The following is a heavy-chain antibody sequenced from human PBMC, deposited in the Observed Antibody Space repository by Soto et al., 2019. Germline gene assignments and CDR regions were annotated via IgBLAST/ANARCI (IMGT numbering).Heavy chain of an antibody. J-gene: IGHJ5*01. CDR3: ARGKYHNLRSNYFTIDA. CDR1: GFTFVDYY. CDR2: INSDGSSA. D-gene: IGHD3-3*01. V-gene: IGHV3-74*01. Sequence: EVLLVDSGGDLVQPGGSLRLSCVASGFTFVDYYMHWVRQAPGKGLVWLSRINSDGSSAIYVDSVKGRFSSSRDNARDTLYLDLSNLRAEDTATYYCARGKYHNLRSNYFTIDAWGHGTLVTVSS.